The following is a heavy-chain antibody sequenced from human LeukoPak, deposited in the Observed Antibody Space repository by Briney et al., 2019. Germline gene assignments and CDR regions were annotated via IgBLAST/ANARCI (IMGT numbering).Heavy chain of an antibody. CDR3: AKDKLGYSYGLPEDY. CDR2: ISGSGGST. J-gene: IGHJ4*02. Sequence: PGGSLRLSCAASGFTFSSYAMSWVRQAPGKGLEWVSAISGSGGSTYYADSVKGRFTISRDNSKNTLYLQMNSLRAEDTAVYYCAKDKLGYSYGLPEDYWGQGTLVTVSS. D-gene: IGHD5-18*01. V-gene: IGHV3-23*01. CDR1: GFTFSSYA.